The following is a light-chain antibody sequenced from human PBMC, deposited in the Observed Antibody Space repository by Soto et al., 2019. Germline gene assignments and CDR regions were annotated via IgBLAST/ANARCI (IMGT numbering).Light chain of an antibody. CDR2: WAT. CDR3: QQYYSTPST. Sequence: DLVMTQSPHFLGVSLGARATINCKSSQSLLYSSTNKNYLVWYQQTPGQPPKALIHWATTRESGVPARFSGSGSGTDFTLTISSLHPEDVALYYCQQYYSTPSTFGQGTRLEIK. J-gene: IGKJ5*01. CDR1: QSLLYSSTNKNY. V-gene: IGKV4-1*01.